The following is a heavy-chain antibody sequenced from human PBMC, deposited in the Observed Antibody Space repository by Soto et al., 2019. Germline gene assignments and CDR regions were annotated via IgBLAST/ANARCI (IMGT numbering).Heavy chain of an antibody. Sequence: EVQLVESGGGLVQPGGSLRLSCAASGFTFSSYWMHWVRQAPGKGLVWVSRINSDGSSTFYADSVKGRFTISRDNAKNTLYLQMNSLSAEDTAVYYCASSPLTPFDYWGQGTLVTVSS. V-gene: IGHV3-74*01. CDR1: GFTFSSYW. J-gene: IGHJ4*02. CDR2: INSDGSST. CDR3: ASSPLTPFDY. D-gene: IGHD7-27*01.